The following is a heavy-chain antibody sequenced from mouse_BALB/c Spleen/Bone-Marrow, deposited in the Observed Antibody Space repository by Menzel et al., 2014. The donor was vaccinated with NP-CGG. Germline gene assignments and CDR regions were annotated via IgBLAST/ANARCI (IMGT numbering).Heavy chain of an antibody. CDR2: IDPANGNT. CDR3: ASYRYGWYFDV. D-gene: IGHD2-12*01. V-gene: IGHV14-3*02. Sequence: EVKLVESGAELVKLGASVKLSCAASGLNIKDTYMHWVKQRPEQGLEWIGRIDPANGNTKYDPKSQGKATITADTSSNTAHLQLNSLTSEDTAVYYCASYRYGWYFDVWGAGTTVTVSS. CDR1: GLNIKDTY. J-gene: IGHJ1*01.